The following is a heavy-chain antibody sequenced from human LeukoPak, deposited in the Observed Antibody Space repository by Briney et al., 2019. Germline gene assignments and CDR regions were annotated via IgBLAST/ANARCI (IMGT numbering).Heavy chain of an antibody. J-gene: IGHJ4*02. CDR3: ARMWLGDYFDY. CDR1: GFTFSSYS. V-gene: IGHV3-21*01. D-gene: IGHD6-19*01. CDR2: ISSSSSYI. Sequence: GGSLRLSCAASGFTFSSYSMNRVRQAPGKGLEWVSSISSSSSYIYYADSVKGRFTISRDNAKNSLYLQMNSLRADDTAVYYCARMWLGDYFDYWGQGTLVTVSS.